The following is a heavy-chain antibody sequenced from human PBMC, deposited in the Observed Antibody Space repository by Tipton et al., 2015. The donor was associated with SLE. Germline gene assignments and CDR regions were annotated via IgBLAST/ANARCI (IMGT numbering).Heavy chain of an antibody. V-gene: IGHV1-69*01. CDR2: IIPIFGTA. CDR3: ARDRNYYDSSGYYGYYYYGMDV. D-gene: IGHD3-22*01. Sequence: QSGAEVKKPGSSVKVSCKASGGTFSSYAISWVRQAPGQGLEWMGGIIPIFGTANYAQKFQGRVTITADESTSTAYMELSSLRSEDTAVYYCARDRNYYDSSGYYGYYYYGMDVWGQGTTVTVSS. J-gene: IGHJ6*02. CDR1: GGTFSSYA.